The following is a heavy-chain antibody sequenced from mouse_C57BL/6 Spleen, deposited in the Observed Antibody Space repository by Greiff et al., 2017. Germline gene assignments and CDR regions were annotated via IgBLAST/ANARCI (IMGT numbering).Heavy chain of an antibody. D-gene: IGHD2-1*01. J-gene: IGHJ4*01. CDR2: INPYNGGT. V-gene: IGHV1-19*01. CDR1: GYTFTDYY. CDR3: ARRGNYYAMDY. Sequence: EVQLQQSGPVLVKPGASVKMSCKASGYTFTDYYMNWVKQSHGKSLEWIGVINPYNGGTSYNQKFKGKATLTVDKSSSTAYMELNSLTSEDSAVYYCARRGNYYAMDYGGQGTTVTAAS.